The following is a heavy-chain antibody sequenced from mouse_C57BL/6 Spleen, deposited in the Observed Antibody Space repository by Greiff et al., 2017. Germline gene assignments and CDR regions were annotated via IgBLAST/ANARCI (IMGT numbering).Heavy chain of an antibody. CDR3: ARGYDGYFDY. V-gene: IGHV5-4*01. J-gene: IGHJ2*01. D-gene: IGHD2-3*01. CDR2: ISDGGSYT. Sequence: DVHLVESGGGLVKPGGSLKLSCAASGFTFSSYAMSWVRQTPEKRLEWVATISDGGSYTYYPDNVKGRFTISRDNAKNNMYLQMSHLKSEDTAMYYCARGYDGYFDYWGQGTTLTVSS. CDR1: GFTFSSYA.